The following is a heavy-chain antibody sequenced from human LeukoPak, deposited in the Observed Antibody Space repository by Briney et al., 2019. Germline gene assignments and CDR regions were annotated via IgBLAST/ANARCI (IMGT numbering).Heavy chain of an antibody. CDR3: ARTFFDFWSAYSYYYMNV. J-gene: IGHJ6*03. CDR2: ISYDGSDK. D-gene: IGHD3-3*01. V-gene: IGHV3-30*01. Sequence: GGSLRLSCAASGFTFSSYAMHWVRQGPGKGLEWVAVISYDGSDKYYADSVKGRFTISRDNSKNTLYLQVNSLRAEDTAVYYCARTFFDFWSAYSYYYMNVWGKGTTVTVSS. CDR1: GFTFSSYA.